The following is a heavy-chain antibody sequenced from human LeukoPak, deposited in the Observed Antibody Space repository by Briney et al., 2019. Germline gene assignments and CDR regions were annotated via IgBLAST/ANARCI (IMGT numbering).Heavy chain of an antibody. CDR1: GFTFSSYA. V-gene: IGHV3-30*04. Sequence: PGGSLRLSCAASGFTFSSYAMHWVRQAPCKGLEWVAVISYDGSNKYYADSVKGRFTISRDNSKNTLYLQMNSLRAEDTAVYYCARVERAYYYGSGSYDVWGQGTLVTVSS. CDR3: ARVERAYYYGSGSYDV. J-gene: IGHJ4*02. CDR2: ISYDGSNK. D-gene: IGHD3-10*01.